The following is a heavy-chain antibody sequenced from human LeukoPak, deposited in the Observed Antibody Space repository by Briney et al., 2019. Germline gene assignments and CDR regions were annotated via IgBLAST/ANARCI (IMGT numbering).Heavy chain of an antibody. D-gene: IGHD3-22*01. CDR1: GYSISSGYY. CDR2: IYHSGST. Sequence: SETLSLTCTVSGYSISSGYYWGWIQQPPGKGLEWIGSIYHSGSTYYNPSLKSRVTISVDTSKNQFSLKLSSVTAADTAVYYCARSVQLDSSGYLYWGQGTLVTVSS. J-gene: IGHJ4*02. V-gene: IGHV4-38-2*02. CDR3: ARSVQLDSSGYLY.